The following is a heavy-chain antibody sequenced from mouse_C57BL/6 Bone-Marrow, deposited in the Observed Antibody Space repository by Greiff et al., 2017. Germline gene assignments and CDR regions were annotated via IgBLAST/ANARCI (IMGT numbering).Heavy chain of an antibody. CDR2: ISNGGGST. V-gene: IGHV5-12*01. J-gene: IGHJ3*01. CDR1: GFTFSDYY. Sequence: EVQGVESGGGLVQPGGSLKLSCAASGFTFSDYYMYWVRQTPEKRLEWVAYISNGGGSTYYPDTVKGRFTISRDNAKNTLYLQMSRLKSEDTAMYYCARLRRYGWGRFAYWGQGTLVTVSA. CDR3: ARLRRYGWGRFAY. D-gene: IGHD2-2*01.